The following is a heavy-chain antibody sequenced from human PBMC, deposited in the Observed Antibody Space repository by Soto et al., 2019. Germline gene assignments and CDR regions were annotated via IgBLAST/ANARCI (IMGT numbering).Heavy chain of an antibody. CDR2: IYWNDDK. Sequence: SGPTLVNPPQTLTLTCTFSGFSLSTSGVGVGWIRQPPGKALEWLALIYWNDDKRYSPSLKSRLTITKDTSKNQVVLTMTNMDPVDTATYYFAHSCIAAAGTRVGPYYYYGMDVWGQGTTVTVS. D-gene: IGHD6-13*01. V-gene: IGHV2-5*01. CDR3: AHSCIAAAGTRVGPYYYYGMDV. J-gene: IGHJ6*02. CDR1: GFSLSTSGVG.